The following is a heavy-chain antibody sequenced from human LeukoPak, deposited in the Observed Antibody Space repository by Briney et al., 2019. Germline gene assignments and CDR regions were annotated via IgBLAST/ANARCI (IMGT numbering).Heavy chain of an antibody. D-gene: IGHD6-19*01. Sequence: SETLSLTCTVSGYSISSGYYWGRIRQPPGKGLEWIGSIYHSGSTYYNPSLKSRVTISVDTSKNQFSLKLSSVTAADTAVYYCARVGVEQWLVLGNWGQGTLVTVSS. CDR3: ARVGVEQWLVLGN. J-gene: IGHJ4*02. CDR2: IYHSGST. CDR1: GYSISSGYY. V-gene: IGHV4-38-2*02.